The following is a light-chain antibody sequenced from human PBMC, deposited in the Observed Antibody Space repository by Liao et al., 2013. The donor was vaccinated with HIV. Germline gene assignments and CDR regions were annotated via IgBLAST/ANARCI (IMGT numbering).Light chain of an antibody. Sequence: SYELTQPPSVSVSPGQTASITCSGDKLGDKYACWYQQKPGQSPVLVIYQDSKRPSGISERFSGSNSGNTATLTISGTQAMDEADXYCQAWDSSTEVFGTGTKVTV. CDR3: QAWDSSTEV. CDR1: KLGDKY. J-gene: IGLJ1*01. CDR2: QDS. V-gene: IGLV3-1*01.